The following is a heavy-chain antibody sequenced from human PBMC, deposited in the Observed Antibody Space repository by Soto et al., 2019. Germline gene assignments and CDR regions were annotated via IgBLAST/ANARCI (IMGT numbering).Heavy chain of an antibody. V-gene: IGHV4-34*01. D-gene: IGHD1-1*01. CDR3: ARVERGTATTVVDAFDI. J-gene: IGHJ3*02. Sequence: QVQLQQWGAGLLKPSETLSLTCAVYGGFVSSGSYYWSWIRQPPGKGLEWIGEMSHSGGTHFNPSLKSRLTISVDTSKNQFSLEMRSVTAADPALYYCARVERGTATTVVDAFDIWGPGTMVTVSS. CDR2: MSHSGGT. CDR1: GGFVSSGSYY.